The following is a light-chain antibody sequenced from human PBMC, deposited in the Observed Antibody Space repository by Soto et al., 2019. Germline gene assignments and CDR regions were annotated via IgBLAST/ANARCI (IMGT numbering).Light chain of an antibody. CDR3: GTWDDSLVSYV. CDR1: SNDVGGYNY. Sequence: QSALTQPASVSGSPGQSITISCTGTSNDVGGYNYVSWYQQHPGKAPKLVIYEVSHRPSGISDRFSGSKSGTSATLVITGLQTGDEADYYCGTWDDSLVSYVFGTGTKLTVL. CDR2: EVS. J-gene: IGLJ1*01. V-gene: IGLV2-14*01.